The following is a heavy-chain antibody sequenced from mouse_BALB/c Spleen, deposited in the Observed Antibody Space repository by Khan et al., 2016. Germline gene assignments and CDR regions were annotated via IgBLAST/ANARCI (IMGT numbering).Heavy chain of an antibody. CDR2: ISYSGST. D-gene: IGHD1-2*01. V-gene: IGHV3-2*02. CDR1: GYSITSDYA. Sequence: EVQLVESRPGLVKPSQSLSLTCTVTGYSITSDYAWNWFRQFPGNKLEWMGYISYSGSTRYYPSLKSRISITRDTSRNQFFLQLNSVTTEDTATXYCARTPTAYYAMDYWGQGTSVTVSS. CDR3: ARTPTAYYAMDY. J-gene: IGHJ4*01.